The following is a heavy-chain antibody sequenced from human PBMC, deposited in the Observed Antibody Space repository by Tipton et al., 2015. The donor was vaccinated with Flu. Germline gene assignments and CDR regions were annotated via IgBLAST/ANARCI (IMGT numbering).Heavy chain of an antibody. CDR1: GYSFTNYW. CDR3: VGALGYCSSTSCFDY. Sequence: QLMQSGAEVKKSGESLKISCEGSGYSFTNYWIGWVRQMPGKGLEWMGIIYPGDSDTRYSPSFQGQVTISADKSISTAYLQWSSLKASDTAMYYCVGALGYCSSTSCFDYWGQGTLVTVSS. J-gene: IGHJ4*02. D-gene: IGHD2-2*01. V-gene: IGHV5-51*03. CDR2: IYPGDSDT.